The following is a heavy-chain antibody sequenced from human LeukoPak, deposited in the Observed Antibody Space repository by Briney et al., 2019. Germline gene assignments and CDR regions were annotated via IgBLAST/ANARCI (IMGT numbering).Heavy chain of an antibody. Sequence: ASVKVSCKASGYTFITSAISWVRQVPRQGLEWMGWIRAYNCNTNYAQNLQGRFTMTTDTSTSTAYMELRSLRSDGTAVYYCARGLMRVGPNLYDFWGQGTLVTVSS. D-gene: IGHD1-14*01. V-gene: IGHV1-18*01. CDR2: IRAYNCNT. CDR3: ARGLMRVGPNLYDF. J-gene: IGHJ4*02. CDR1: GYTFITSA.